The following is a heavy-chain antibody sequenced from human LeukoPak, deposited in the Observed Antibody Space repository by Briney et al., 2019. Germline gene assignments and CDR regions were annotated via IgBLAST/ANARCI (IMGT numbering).Heavy chain of an antibody. CDR2: ISAYNGNT. CDR3: ARGDGRNWGYRDHAFDI. D-gene: IGHD7-27*01. CDR1: GYTFTSYG. Sequence: GASVKVSCKASGYTFTSYGISWVRQAPGQGLEWMGWISAYNGNTNYAQKLQGRVTMTTDTSTSAAYMELRSLRSDDTAVYYCARGDGRNWGYRDHAFDIWGQGTMVTVSS. V-gene: IGHV1-18*01. J-gene: IGHJ3*02.